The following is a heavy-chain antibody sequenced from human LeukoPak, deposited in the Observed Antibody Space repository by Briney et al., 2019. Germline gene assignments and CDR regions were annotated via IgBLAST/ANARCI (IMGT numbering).Heavy chain of an antibody. CDR3: AKVRGTYSSGYFFDY. Sequence: GRSLRLSCAASGFTFDDYAMHWVRQAPGKGLEWLSIISWNSGYIGYADSVKGRFTISRDNAKKSLDLQMNSLRAEDTAFYYCAKVRGTYSSGYFFDYWGQGTLVTVSS. CDR1: GFTFDDYA. CDR2: ISWNSGYI. D-gene: IGHD6-19*01. J-gene: IGHJ4*02. V-gene: IGHV3-9*01.